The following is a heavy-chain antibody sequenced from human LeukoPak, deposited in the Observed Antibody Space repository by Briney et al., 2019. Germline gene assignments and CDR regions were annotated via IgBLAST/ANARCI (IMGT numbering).Heavy chain of an antibody. D-gene: IGHD3-3*01. J-gene: IGHJ4*02. CDR2: IYYSGST. Sequence: SETLSLTCTVSGGSISSSSYYWGWIRQPPGKGLEWIGSIYYSGSTYYNPSLKSGVTISVDTSKNQFSLKLSSVAAGDTAVYYCARSSGPFDYWGQGTLVTVSS. V-gene: IGHV4-39*01. CDR1: GGSISSSSYY. CDR3: ARSSGPFDY.